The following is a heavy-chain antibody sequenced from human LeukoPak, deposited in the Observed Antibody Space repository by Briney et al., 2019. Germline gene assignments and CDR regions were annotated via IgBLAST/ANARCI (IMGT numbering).Heavy chain of an antibody. J-gene: IGHJ4*02. CDR3: AKDPRRYSRTGGYFDY. CDR2: IDYSGGST. D-gene: IGHD6-13*01. V-gene: IGHV3-23*01. Sequence: GGSLRLSCTASGFTLSSYEMSWICQAPGKGLEWVSSIDYSGGSTHYADSVMGRFTISRDNSKNTLYLQMISLRTEDTAVYYCAKDPRRYSRTGGYFDYWGQGTLVTVSS. CDR1: GFTLSSYE.